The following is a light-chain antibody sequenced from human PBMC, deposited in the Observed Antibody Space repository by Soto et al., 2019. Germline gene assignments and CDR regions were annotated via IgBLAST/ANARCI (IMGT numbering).Light chain of an antibody. V-gene: IGKV3-15*01. CDR2: GAS. J-gene: IGKJ1*01. CDR3: QQHNNWPWT. CDR1: QSVSTK. Sequence: EIGLSQSPATLSLSPGERATLSCRASQSVSTKLAWYQQKPGQAPRLLIFGASARATGIQARFSGSGSGTDFTLTISSLQSEDFAVYYCQQHNNWPWTFGQGTKVDIK.